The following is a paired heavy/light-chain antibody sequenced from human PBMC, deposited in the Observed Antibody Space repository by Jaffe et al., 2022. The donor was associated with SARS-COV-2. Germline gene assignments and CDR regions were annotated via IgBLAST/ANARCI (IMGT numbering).Heavy chain of an antibody. D-gene: IGHD1-26*01. Sequence: QVQLVQSGAEVKKPGSSVKVSCKTTGGTFSSYTISWVRQAPGQGLEWMGRIIPTLGIGDYAQKFQGRVTLSADKSTRTAYMELSSLRSEDTAVYYCARESYVVGATSFDQWGQGTPVTVSS. CDR3: ARESYVVGATSFDQ. J-gene: IGHJ4*02. CDR2: IIPTLGIG. V-gene: IGHV1-69*08. CDR1: GGTFSSYT.
Light chain of an antibody. CDR3: AAWDDSLNGNV. Sequence: QSVLTQPPSASGTPGQRVTISCSGSNSNIGSNTVNWYQHLPGTAPKLLIYTNSERPSGVPDRFSGSKSGTSASLAISGLQSEDEGDYYCAAWDDSLNGNVFGTGTKVTVL. V-gene: IGLV1-44*01. J-gene: IGLJ1*01. CDR1: NSNIGSNT. CDR2: TNS.